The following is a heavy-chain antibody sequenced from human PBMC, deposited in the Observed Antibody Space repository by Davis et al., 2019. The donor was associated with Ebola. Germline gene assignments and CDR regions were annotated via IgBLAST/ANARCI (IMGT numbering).Heavy chain of an antibody. D-gene: IGHD5/OR15-5a*01. Sequence: GSLRLSCTVSGGSISSSSYYWSWIRQPPGKGLEWIGEINHSGSTNYNPSLKSRVTISVDTSKNQFSLKLSSVTAADTAVYYCARPGVSYYYGMDVWGQGTTVTVSS. CDR3: ARPGVSYYYGMDV. J-gene: IGHJ6*02. V-gene: IGHV4-39*07. CDR1: GGSISSSSYY. CDR2: INHSGST.